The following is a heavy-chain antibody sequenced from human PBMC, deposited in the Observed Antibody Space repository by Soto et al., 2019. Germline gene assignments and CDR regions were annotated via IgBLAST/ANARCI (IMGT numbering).Heavy chain of an antibody. CDR3: AKSMVVRGVIITSYYYYGMDV. CDR1: GFTFSSYA. J-gene: IGHJ6*01. Sequence: GGSLRLSCAASGFTFSSYAMSWVRQAPGKGLEWVSAISGSGGSTYYADSVKGRFTISRDNSKNTLYLQMNSLRAEDTAVYYCAKSMVVRGVIITSYYYYGMDVWGQGTTVTVSS. D-gene: IGHD3-10*01. CDR2: ISGSGGST. V-gene: IGHV3-23*01.